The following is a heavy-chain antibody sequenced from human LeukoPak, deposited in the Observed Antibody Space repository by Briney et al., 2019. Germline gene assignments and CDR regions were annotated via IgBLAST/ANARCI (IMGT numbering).Heavy chain of an antibody. CDR2: ITLSSSTI. D-gene: IGHD2-2*01. CDR1: GFTFSNYN. V-gene: IGHV3-48*01. J-gene: IGHJ6*03. CDR3: ARGTKDLVGITWYYYMDV. Sequence: GGSLRLSCVASGFTFSNYNMNWVRQAPGKGLEWVSYITLSSSTIYYADSVKGRFTISRDNAKNSLYLQMNSPRAEDTAVYYCARGTKDLVGITWYYYMDVWGKGTTVTVSS.